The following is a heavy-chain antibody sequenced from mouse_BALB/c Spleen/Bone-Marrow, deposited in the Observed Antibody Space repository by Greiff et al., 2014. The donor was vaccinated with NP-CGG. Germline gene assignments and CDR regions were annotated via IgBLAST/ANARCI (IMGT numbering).Heavy chain of an antibody. CDR1: GYTFTDYY. J-gene: IGHJ3*01. D-gene: IGHD2-1*01. V-gene: IGHV1-77*01. CDR3: ARDHYGNYEGFDY. Sequence: QVQLKESGAELARPGTSVKLSCKASGYTFTDYYINWVKQRTGQGLEWIGEIYPGSGNTHYNEKFKGKATLTADKSSSTVNIHLSSLTSEDSAVYFCARDHYGNYEGFDYWGQGTLVTVSA. CDR2: IYPGSGNT.